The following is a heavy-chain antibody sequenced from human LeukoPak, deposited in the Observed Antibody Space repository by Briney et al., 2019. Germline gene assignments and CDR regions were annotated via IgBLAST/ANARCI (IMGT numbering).Heavy chain of an antibody. D-gene: IGHD2-15*01. Sequence: SETLSLTCAVYGGSFSGYYWSWIRQPPGKGLEWIGEINHSGSTNYNPSLKSRVTISVDTSKNQFSLKLSSVTAADTAVYYCARAMVVVVAATRGISASDIWGQGTMVTVSS. CDR3: ARAMVVVVAATRGISASDI. CDR2: INHSGST. V-gene: IGHV4-34*01. CDR1: GGSFSGYY. J-gene: IGHJ3*02.